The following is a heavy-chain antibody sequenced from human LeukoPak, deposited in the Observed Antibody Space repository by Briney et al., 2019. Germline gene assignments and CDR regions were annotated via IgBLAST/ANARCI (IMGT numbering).Heavy chain of an antibody. CDR1: GYTFTSYG. CDR2: INPNSGGT. J-gene: IGHJ6*02. CDR3: ARDRAAGYVWGSSKYGMDV. Sequence: GASVKVSCKASGYTFTSYGISWVRQAPGQGLEWMGWINPNSGGTNYAQKFQGWVTMTRDTSISTAYMELSRLRSDDTAVYYCARDRAAGYVWGSSKYGMDVWGQGTTVTVSS. V-gene: IGHV1-2*04. D-gene: IGHD3-16*01.